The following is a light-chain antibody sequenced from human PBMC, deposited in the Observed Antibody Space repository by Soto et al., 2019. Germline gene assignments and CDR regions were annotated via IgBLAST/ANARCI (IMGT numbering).Light chain of an antibody. CDR2: KAS. V-gene: IGKV1-5*03. CDR1: QSIGSW. Sequence: DIQMTQSPSTLSASVGDRITITCRASQSIGSWLAWYQQKPGKAPKLLIYKASSLEGGVPSRFSGSGSGTEFTLTIRRLQPDDFATYYCQQYNSYSKTFGPGTKVEIK. J-gene: IGKJ1*01. CDR3: QQYNSYSKT.